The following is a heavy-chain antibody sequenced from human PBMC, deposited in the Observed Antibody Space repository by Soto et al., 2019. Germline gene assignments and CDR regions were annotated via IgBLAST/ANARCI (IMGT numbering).Heavy chain of an antibody. Sequence: ASVKVSCKASGYTFTSYYMHWVRQAPGQGLEWMGRINPSSGSTSYAQKFQGRVTMTRNTSISTAYMELSSLRSEDTAVYYCALGVIPHNYYYYYMDVWGKGTTVTVSS. V-gene: IGHV1-46*01. CDR1: GYTFTSYY. CDR2: INPSSGST. D-gene: IGHD3-10*01. CDR3: ALGVIPHNYYYYYMDV. J-gene: IGHJ6*03.